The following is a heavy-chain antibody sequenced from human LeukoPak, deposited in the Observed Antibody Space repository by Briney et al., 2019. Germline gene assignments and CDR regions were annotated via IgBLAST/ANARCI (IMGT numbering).Heavy chain of an antibody. Sequence: ASVKVSCKAPGYTFTGYYMHWVRQAPGQGLEWMGWINPNSGGTNYAQKFQGRVTMTRDTSISTAYMELSRLRSDDTAVYYCARLGYCSSTSCPDYWGQGTLVTVSS. J-gene: IGHJ4*02. CDR2: INPNSGGT. V-gene: IGHV1-2*02. D-gene: IGHD2-2*01. CDR1: GYTFTGYY. CDR3: ARLGYCSSTSCPDY.